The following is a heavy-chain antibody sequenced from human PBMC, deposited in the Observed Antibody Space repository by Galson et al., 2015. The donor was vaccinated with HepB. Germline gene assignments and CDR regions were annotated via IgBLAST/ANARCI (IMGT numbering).Heavy chain of an antibody. CDR2: IYPGDSGT. CDR1: GYSFAGYW. J-gene: IGHJ3*01. Sequence: QSGAEVTKPGESLKISCTGSGYSFAGYWIGWVRQMPGKGLEWMGIIYPGDSGTRYSPSFQGQVTFSADKSISTAYLQWDSLAAADTAMYYCARHSITTSTTGPTLVSLDVWGQGTVVTVSS. D-gene: IGHD1-1*01. CDR3: ARHSITTSTTGPTLVSLDV. V-gene: IGHV5-51*01.